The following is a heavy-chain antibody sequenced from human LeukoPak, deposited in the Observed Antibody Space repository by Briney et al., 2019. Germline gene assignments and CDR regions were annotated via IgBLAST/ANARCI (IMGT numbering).Heavy chain of an antibody. D-gene: IGHD1-26*01. CDR3: AKKVGATEGLPFAY. V-gene: IGHV3-23*01. CDR2: ISGSGGST. CDR1: GFTFSSYA. J-gene: IGHJ4*02. Sequence: GGSLRLSCAASGFTFSSYAMSWVRQAPGKGLERVSAISGSGGSTYYADSVKGRFTISRDNSKNTLYLQMNSLRAEDTAVYYCAKKVGATEGLPFAYWGQGTLVTVSS.